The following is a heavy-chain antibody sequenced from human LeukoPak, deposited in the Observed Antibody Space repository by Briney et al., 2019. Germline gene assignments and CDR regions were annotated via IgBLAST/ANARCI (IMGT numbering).Heavy chain of an antibody. D-gene: IGHD3-3*01. V-gene: IGHV1-46*01. CDR2: INPSGGST. Sequence: EASVKVSCKASGYTFTSYYMHWVRQAPGQGLEWMGIINPSGGSTSYAQKFQGRVTMTRDTSTSTVYMELSSLRSEDMAVYYCARTNLEWLYYYYGMDVWGQGTTVTVSS. J-gene: IGHJ6*02. CDR1: GYTFTSYY. CDR3: ARTNLEWLYYYYGMDV.